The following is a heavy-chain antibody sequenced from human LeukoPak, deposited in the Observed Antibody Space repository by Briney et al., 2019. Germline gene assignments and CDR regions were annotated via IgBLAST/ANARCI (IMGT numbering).Heavy chain of an antibody. J-gene: IGHJ4*02. CDR3: AKGGYCSSTSCPTGYYFDY. D-gene: IGHD2-2*01. V-gene: IGHV3-30*02. CDR2: IRYDGSNK. Sequence: PVGSLRLSCAASGFTFSSYGTHWVRQAPGKGLEWLAFIRYDGSNKYYADSVKGRFTISRDNSKNTLYLKMNSLRAEDTAVHYWAKGGYCSSTSCPTGYYFDYWGQGTLVTVSS. CDR1: GFTFSSYG.